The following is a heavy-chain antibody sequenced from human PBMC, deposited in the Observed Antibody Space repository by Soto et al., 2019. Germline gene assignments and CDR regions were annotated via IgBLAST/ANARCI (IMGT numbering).Heavy chain of an antibody. V-gene: IGHV4-39*01. Sequence: QLQLQESGPGLVKPSETLSLTCTVSGGSISSSSYYWGWIRQPPGKGLEWIGSIYYSGSTYYNPSLKSRVTISVDTSKNQFSLKLSSVTAADTAVYYCARHLEGSSGYHRWYFDYWGQGTLVTVSS. J-gene: IGHJ4*02. CDR3: ARHLEGSSGYHRWYFDY. CDR2: IYYSGST. D-gene: IGHD3-22*01. CDR1: GGSISSSSYY.